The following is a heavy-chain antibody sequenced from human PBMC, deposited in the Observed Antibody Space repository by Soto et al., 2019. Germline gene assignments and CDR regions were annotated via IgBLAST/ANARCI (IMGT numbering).Heavy chain of an antibody. V-gene: IGHV3-49*03. D-gene: IGHD6-19*01. CDR1: GFTFGDYA. CDR2: IRSKAYGGTT. CDR3: TRDKVLRTHPIIAVAGPFDY. J-gene: IGHJ4*02. Sequence: GGSLRLSCTASGFTFGDYAMSWFRQAPGKGLEWVGFIRSKAYGGTTEYAASVKGRFTISRDDSKSIAYLQMNSLKTEDTAVYYCTRDKVLRTHPIIAVAGPFDYWGQGTLVTVSS.